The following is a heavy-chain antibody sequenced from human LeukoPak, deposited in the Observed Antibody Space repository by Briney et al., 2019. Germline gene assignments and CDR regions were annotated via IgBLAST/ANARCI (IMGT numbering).Heavy chain of an antibody. V-gene: IGHV3-30*19. J-gene: IGHJ4*02. CDR1: GFTFSSYG. D-gene: IGHD6-13*01. CDR3: ARGIIGYSRNQVFDY. CDR2: ISYDGSNK. Sequence: GGSLRLSCAASGFTFSSYGMHWVRQAPGKGLEWVAVISYDGSNKYYADSVRGRFTISRDNSQNTLYLQMNSLRAEDTAVYYCARGIIGYSRNQVFDYWGQGTLVTVSS.